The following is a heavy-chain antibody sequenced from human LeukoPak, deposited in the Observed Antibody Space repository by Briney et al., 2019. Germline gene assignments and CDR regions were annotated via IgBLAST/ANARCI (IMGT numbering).Heavy chain of an antibody. CDR2: IYYSGST. J-gene: IGHJ4*02. CDR3: ARHGSDAYCGGDCYTFDY. V-gene: IGHV4-59*08. CDR1: GGSISSYY. Sequence: SETLSLTCTVSGGSISSYYWSWIRQPPGKGPEWIGYIYYSGSTNYNPSLKSRVTISVDTSKNQFSLKLSSVTAADTAVYYCARHGSDAYCGGDCYTFDYWGQGTLVTVSS. D-gene: IGHD2-21*02.